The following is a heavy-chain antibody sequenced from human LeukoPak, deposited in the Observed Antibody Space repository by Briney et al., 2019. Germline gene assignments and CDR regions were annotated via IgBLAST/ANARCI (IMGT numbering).Heavy chain of an antibody. CDR1: GGSISSYY. CDR2: IYYSGST. V-gene: IGHV4-59*01. D-gene: IGHD5-24*01. J-gene: IGHJ4*02. Sequence: PSETLSLTCTVSGGSISSYYWSWIRQPPGKGLEWIGYIYYSGSTNYNPSLKSRVTISVDTSKNQFSLKLSSVTAADTAVYYCARGGRWLQLYFDYWGQGTLVTVSS. CDR3: ARGGRWLQLYFDY.